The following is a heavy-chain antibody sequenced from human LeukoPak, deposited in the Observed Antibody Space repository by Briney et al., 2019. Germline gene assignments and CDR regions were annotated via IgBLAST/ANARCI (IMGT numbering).Heavy chain of an antibody. CDR3: ARYYDSSGDGSKDYYGMDV. V-gene: IGHV1-18*01. Sequence: ASVKVSCKASGYTFTSYAMNWVRQAPGQGLEWMGWISTYNGDTNYAQKNQGRVTMTADTSTSTAYMELRSLRSDDTAVYYCARYYDSSGDGSKDYYGMDVWGQGTTVTVSS. D-gene: IGHD3-22*01. CDR1: GYTFTSYA. J-gene: IGHJ6*02. CDR2: ISTYNGDT.